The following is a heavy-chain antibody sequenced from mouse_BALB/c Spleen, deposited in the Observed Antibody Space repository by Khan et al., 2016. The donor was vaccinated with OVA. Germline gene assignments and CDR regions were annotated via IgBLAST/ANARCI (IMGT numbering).Heavy chain of an antibody. CDR3: TRGGYSSFAY. CDR2: IFPGNSDT. Sequence: EVQLQQSGTVLARPGASVKMSCKASGYSFTNYLIHWVKQRPGQGLEWIGDIFPGNSDTNYSQKFKDKAKLTADTSASAAYMELSSLTIEDSAVDYSTRGGYSSFAYWGQGTLVTVSA. V-gene: IGHV1-5*01. J-gene: IGHJ3*01. D-gene: IGHD1-3*01. CDR1: GYSFTNYL.